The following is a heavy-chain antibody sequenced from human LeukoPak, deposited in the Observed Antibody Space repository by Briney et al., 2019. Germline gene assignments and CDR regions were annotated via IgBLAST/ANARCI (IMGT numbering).Heavy chain of an antibody. J-gene: IGHJ4*02. CDR2: INPNSGGT. CDR1: GGTFSSYA. V-gene: IGHV1-2*02. Sequence: ASVKVSCKASGGTFSSYAISWVRQAPGQGLEWMGWINPNSGGTNYAQKFQGRVTMTRDTSISTAYMELSRLRSGDTAVYYCARGGYDSSGYTFWGQGTLVTVSS. D-gene: IGHD3-22*01. CDR3: ARGGYDSSGYTF.